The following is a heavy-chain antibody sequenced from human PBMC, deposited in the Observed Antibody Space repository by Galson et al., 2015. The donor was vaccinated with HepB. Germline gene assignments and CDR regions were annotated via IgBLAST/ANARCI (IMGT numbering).Heavy chain of an antibody. CDR2: ISSDGTSD. CDR1: GFTFSSHA. D-gene: IGHD2-15*01. Sequence: SLRLSCAASGFTFSSHALHWVRQTPGKGLEWVAIISSDGTSDHYADSGKGRFTISSDSSKNTLYLQMNTVGPEDTAIYHCARGTYSNGGFSFLIDYWGQGTLSPSPQ. CDR3: ARGTYSNGGFSFLIDY. J-gene: IGHJ4*02. V-gene: IGHV3-30-3*01.